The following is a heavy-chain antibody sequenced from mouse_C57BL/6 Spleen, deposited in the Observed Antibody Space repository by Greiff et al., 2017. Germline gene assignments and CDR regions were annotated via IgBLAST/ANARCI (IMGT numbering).Heavy chain of an antibody. J-gene: IGHJ3*01. Sequence: QVQLQQPGAELVKPGASVKLSCKASGYTFTSYWMTWVKQRPGQGLEWIGVIHPYSGSTNYNEKFKSKATLTVDTSSSTAYMQLSSMTSEDSAVYYCESYGYDGAFAYWGQGTLVTVSA. V-gene: IGHV1-64*01. CDR1: GYTFTSYW. CDR3: ESYGYDGAFAY. D-gene: IGHD2-2*01. CDR2: IHPYSGST.